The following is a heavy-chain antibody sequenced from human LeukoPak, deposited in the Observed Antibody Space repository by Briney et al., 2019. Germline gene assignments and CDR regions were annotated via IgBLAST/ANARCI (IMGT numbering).Heavy chain of an antibody. CDR2: IRSKANSYAT. J-gene: IGHJ6*03. CDR1: GFTFSGSA. Sequence: GGSLRLSCAASGFTFSGSAMHWVRQTSGKGLEWVGRIRSKANSYATAYAASLKGRFTISRDDSKNTAYLEMNSLESEDTAVYYCARGESLLWFGDKRRYYYMDVWGKGTTVTISS. D-gene: IGHD3-10*01. V-gene: IGHV3-73*01. CDR3: ARGESLLWFGDKRRYYYMDV.